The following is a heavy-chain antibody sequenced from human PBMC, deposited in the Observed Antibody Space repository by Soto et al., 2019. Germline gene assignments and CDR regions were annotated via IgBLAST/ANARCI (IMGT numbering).Heavy chain of an antibody. CDR3: ATRWKLVGATTEWFDP. CDR2: SEDGET. V-gene: IGHV1-24*01. Sequence: QVQLVQSGAEVKKPGASVKVSCKVSGYTLTELLIHWVRQAPGKGLEWMGGSEDGETIYAQKFQGRLTLTEDTSTDTAYMELSSLRSEDTAVYYCATRWKLVGATTEWFDPWGQGTLVTVSS. D-gene: IGHD1-26*01. J-gene: IGHJ5*02. CDR1: GYTLTELL.